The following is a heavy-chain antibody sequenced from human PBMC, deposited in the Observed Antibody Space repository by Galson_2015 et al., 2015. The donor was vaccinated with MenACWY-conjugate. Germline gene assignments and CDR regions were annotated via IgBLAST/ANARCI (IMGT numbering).Heavy chain of an antibody. CDR2: ISYDGSNK. V-gene: IGHV3-30*04. J-gene: IGHJ4*02. D-gene: IGHD4-23*01. CDR1: GFTFSSYA. CDR3: ARDVLHGNNSPNGHRTGGFDS. Sequence: SLRLSCAASGFTFSSYAMHWVRQAPGKGLEWVAVISYDGSNKYYADSVKGRFTISRDNSKNTLYLQLNSLRAEDTAVYYCARDVLHGNNSPNGHRTGGFDSWGQGTLVTVSS.